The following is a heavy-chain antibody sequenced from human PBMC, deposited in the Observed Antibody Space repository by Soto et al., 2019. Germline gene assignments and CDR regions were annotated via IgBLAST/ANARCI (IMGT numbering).Heavy chain of an antibody. D-gene: IGHD3-10*01. CDR1: GYTLTELS. CDR2: FDPEDGET. Sequence: GASVKVSCKVSGYTLTELSMHWGRQAPGKGLEWMGGFDPEDGETIYAQKFQGRVTMTEDTSTDTAYMELSSLRSEGTAVYYCATARSRRRGAPFDYWGQGTLVTVSS. J-gene: IGHJ4*02. CDR3: ATARSRRRGAPFDY. V-gene: IGHV1-24*01.